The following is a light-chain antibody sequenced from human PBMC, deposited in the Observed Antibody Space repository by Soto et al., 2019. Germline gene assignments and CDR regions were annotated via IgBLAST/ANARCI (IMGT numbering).Light chain of an antibody. Sequence: DIQMTQSASTLSVSVGDRVTITCRASQSISTWLAWYQQKPGKAPKLLIYDVSTLERGVPSRFSGSGSGTEFTLTISSLQPDDFATYYCQQYNTYPWTFGQGTKVEL. V-gene: IGKV1-5*01. CDR3: QQYNTYPWT. CDR2: DVS. J-gene: IGKJ1*01. CDR1: QSISTW.